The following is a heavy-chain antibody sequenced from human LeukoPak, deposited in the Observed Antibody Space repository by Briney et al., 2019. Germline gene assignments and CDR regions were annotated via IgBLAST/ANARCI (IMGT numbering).Heavy chain of an antibody. V-gene: IGHV3-11*01. CDR2: ITSSGRTI. CDR3: ARDPPSGGFDP. D-gene: IGHD1-14*01. Sequence: GGSLRLSCAASGFTFSDYYMSWIRQAPGKGLESVSHITSSGRTIYYADSVKGRFTISRDNAKNSLFLQMNSLRAEDTAVYYCARDPPSGGFDPWGQGTLVTVSS. CDR1: GFTFSDYY. J-gene: IGHJ5*02.